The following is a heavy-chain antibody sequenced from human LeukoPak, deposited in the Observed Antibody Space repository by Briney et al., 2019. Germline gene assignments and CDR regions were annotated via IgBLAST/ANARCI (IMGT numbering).Heavy chain of an antibody. Sequence: SETLSLTCTVSGGSIDIYYWSWIRQPAGKGLEWIGRIYTSGSTNYNPSLKTRVTMSVDTSKNQFSLKLSSVTAADTAVYYCARNLDYGDYRYYYYMDVWGKGTTVTVSS. J-gene: IGHJ6*03. D-gene: IGHD4-17*01. CDR1: GGSIDIYY. V-gene: IGHV4-4*07. CDR3: ARNLDYGDYRYYYYMDV. CDR2: IYTSGST.